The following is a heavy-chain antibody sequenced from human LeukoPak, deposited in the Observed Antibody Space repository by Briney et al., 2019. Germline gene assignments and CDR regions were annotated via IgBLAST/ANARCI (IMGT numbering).Heavy chain of an antibody. CDR3: TRDVDYYDSSGYYPADI. V-gene: IGHV3-49*03. CDR2: IRSKAYGGTT. Sequence: GGSLRLSCTASGFTFGDYAMSWFRQAPGKGLGWVGFIRSKAYGGTTEYAASVKGRFTISRDDSKSIAYLQMNSMKTEDTAVYFCTRDVDYYDSSGYYPADIWGQGTMVTVSS. D-gene: IGHD3-22*01. CDR1: GFTFGDYA. J-gene: IGHJ3*02.